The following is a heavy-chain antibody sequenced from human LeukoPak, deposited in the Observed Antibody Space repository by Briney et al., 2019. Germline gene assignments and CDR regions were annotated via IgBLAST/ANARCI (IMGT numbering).Heavy chain of an antibody. D-gene: IGHD3-22*01. CDR1: GGTFSSYA. CDR3: AREGGLYYYDSSGYYYFDY. CDR2: IIPILGIA. J-gene: IGHJ4*02. V-gene: IGHV1-69*04. Sequence: SVTVSCKASGGTFSSYAISWVRQAPGQGLEWMGRIIPILGIANYAQKFQGRVTITADKSTSTAYMELSSLRSEDTAVYYCAREGGLYYYDSSGYYYFDYWGQGTLVTVSP.